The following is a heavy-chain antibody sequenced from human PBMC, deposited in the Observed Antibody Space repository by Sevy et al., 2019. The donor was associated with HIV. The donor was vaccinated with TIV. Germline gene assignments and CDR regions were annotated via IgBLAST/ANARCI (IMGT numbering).Heavy chain of an antibody. CDR3: VKALPRGSALGSREFDY. CDR1: GFTFSNYG. J-gene: IGHJ4*01. CDR2: IPYDGSNQ. D-gene: IGHD1-26*01. V-gene: IGHV3-30*18. Sequence: GGSLRLSCAASGFTFSNYGMHWVRQAPGKGLEWVAAIPYDGSNQYYADSIRGRFTISRDNSKNTVYLQMNSLTPEDTAGYYCVKALPRGSALGSREFDYWGQGTLVTVSS.